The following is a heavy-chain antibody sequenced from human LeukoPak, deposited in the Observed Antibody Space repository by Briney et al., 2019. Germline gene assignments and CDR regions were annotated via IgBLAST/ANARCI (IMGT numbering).Heavy chain of an antibody. D-gene: IGHD2-8*01. CDR2: ISSSSSYI. CDR1: GFTFSSYS. J-gene: IGHJ4*02. Sequence: PGGSLRLSCAASGFTFSSYSMSWVRQAPGKGLEWVSSISSSSSYIYYADSVKGRFTISRDNAKNSLYLQMNSLRAEDTAVYYCARSQGVLMVYAGYWGQGTLVTVSS. V-gene: IGHV3-21*01. CDR3: ARSQGVLMVYAGY.